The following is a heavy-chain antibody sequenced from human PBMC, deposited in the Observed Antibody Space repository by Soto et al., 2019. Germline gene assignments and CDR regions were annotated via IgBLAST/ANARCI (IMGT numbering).Heavy chain of an antibody. Sequence: PGGSLRLSCAAAGFSFGGYGLSWVRQAPGKGLEWVSTISGSDGKTFYADSVKGRFSISRDTSQNTLYLQMNSLRADDTAIYYCARWSYLDYWGQGTRVTLSS. CDR3: ARWSYLDY. CDR2: ISGSDGKT. J-gene: IGHJ4*02. D-gene: IGHD3-3*01. CDR1: GFSFGGYG. V-gene: IGHV3-23*01.